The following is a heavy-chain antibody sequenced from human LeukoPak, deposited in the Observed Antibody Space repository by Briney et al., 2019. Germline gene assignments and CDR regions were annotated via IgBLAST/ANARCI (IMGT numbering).Heavy chain of an antibody. Sequence: PGGSLRLSCAASGFTFSSYWMSWVRQAPGKGLEWVANIKQDGSEKYYVDSVKGRFTISRDNAKNSLYPQMNSLRAEDTAVYYCARDHATGSGSSLFDNWGQGTLVTVSS. CDR2: IKQDGSEK. CDR3: ARDHATGSGSSLFDN. CDR1: GFTFSSYW. V-gene: IGHV3-7*01. D-gene: IGHD3-10*01. J-gene: IGHJ4*02.